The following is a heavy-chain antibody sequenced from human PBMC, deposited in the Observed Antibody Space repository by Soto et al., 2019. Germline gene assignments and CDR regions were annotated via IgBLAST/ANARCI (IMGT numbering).Heavy chain of an antibody. D-gene: IGHD6-19*01. V-gene: IGHV1-69*02. Sequence: QVQLVQSGAELKKPGSSVKVSCKASGGTFSSYTISWVRQAPGQGLEWMGRIIPILVIANYAQKFQGRVTITADKSTSTAYMELSSLRSEDTDEYYCSRDSDSSGSTVGYWGQGTLVTVSS. CDR3: SRDSDSSGSTVGY. CDR2: IIPILVIA. CDR1: GGTFSSYT. J-gene: IGHJ4*02.